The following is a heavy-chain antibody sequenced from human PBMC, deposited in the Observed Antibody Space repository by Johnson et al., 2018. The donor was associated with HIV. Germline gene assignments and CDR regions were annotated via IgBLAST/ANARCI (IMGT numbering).Heavy chain of an antibody. J-gene: IGHJ3*02. D-gene: IGHD5-24*01. CDR1: GFTFDDYG. Sequence: VQLVESGGGVVRPGGSLRLSCAASGFTFDDYGMSWVRQAPGKGLEWVSGINWNGGSTGYADSVKGRFTISRDNSKNTLYLQMNSLRAEDTAVYYCAKEWDRWLQPPGDAFDIWGQGTMVTVSS. CDR3: AKEWDRWLQPPGDAFDI. V-gene: IGHV3-20*04. CDR2: INWNGGST.